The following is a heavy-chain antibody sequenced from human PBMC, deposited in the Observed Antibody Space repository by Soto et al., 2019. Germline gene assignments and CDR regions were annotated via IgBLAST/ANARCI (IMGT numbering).Heavy chain of an antibody. CDR1: GGSFRDDGYS. J-gene: IGHJ5*02. CDR3: ATSSSGWPDWFDP. CDR2: IFHSGST. V-gene: IGHV4-30-2*06. Sequence: ASETLSLACAVSGGSFRDDGYSWNWIRQSPGKGLEWIGCIFHSGSTLYSPSLKSRVSMSLDVSKNQFSLAFTSVTAADTAVYYCATSSSGWPDWFDPWSPGSLVTVS. D-gene: IGHD6-19*01.